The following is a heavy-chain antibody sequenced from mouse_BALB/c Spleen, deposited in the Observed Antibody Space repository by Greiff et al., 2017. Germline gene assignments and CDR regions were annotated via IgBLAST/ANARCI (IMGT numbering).Heavy chain of an antibody. D-gene: IGHD2-4*01. Sequence: EVKLVESGGGLVKPGGSLKLSCAASGFTFSSYAMSWVRQTPEKRLEWVASISSGGSTYYPDSVKGRFTISRDNARNILYLQMSSLRSEDTAMYYCAREGFYDYDNYYAMDYWGQGTSVTVSS. V-gene: IGHV5-6-5*01. CDR1: GFTFSSYA. CDR3: AREGFYDYDNYYAMDY. CDR2: ISSGGST. J-gene: IGHJ4*01.